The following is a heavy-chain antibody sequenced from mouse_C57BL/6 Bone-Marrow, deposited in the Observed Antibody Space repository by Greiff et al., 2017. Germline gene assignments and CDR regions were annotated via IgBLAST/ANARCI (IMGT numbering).Heavy chain of an antibody. CDR3: ARSPYYYGSSWFAY. D-gene: IGHD1-1*01. CDR2: IYPGSGNT. CDR1: GYTFTDYY. V-gene: IGHV1-76*01. Sequence: QVQLQQSGAELVRPGASVKLSCKASGYTFTDYYRNWVKQRPGQGLEWIARIYPGSGNTYYNEKFKGKATLTAEKSSSTAYMQLSSLTSEDSAVYFCARSPYYYGSSWFAYWGQGTLVTVSA. J-gene: IGHJ3*01.